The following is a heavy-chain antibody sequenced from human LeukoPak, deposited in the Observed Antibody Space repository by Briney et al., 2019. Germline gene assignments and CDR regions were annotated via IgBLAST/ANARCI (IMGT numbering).Heavy chain of an antibody. Sequence: PSETLSLTCTVSGGSISSSSYYWGWIRQPPGKGLEWIGSIYYSGSTYYNPSLKSRVTISVDTSKNQFSLKLSSVTAADTAVYYCARDFPCGGDCYLNWFDPWGQGTLVTVSS. J-gene: IGHJ5*02. V-gene: IGHV4-39*07. CDR2: IYYSGST. CDR3: ARDFPCGGDCYLNWFDP. CDR1: GGSISSSSYY. D-gene: IGHD2-21*02.